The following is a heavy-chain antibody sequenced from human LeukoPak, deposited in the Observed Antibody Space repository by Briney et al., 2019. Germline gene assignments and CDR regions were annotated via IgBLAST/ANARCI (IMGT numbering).Heavy chain of an antibody. J-gene: IGHJ5*02. Sequence: PGGSLRLSCAASGFTFSSYAMTWVRQAPGKGLEWVSSINNSGGSTYYADSVKGRFTISRDNSKNTLYLQMNSLRAEDTAVYSCAKGGGGNWFDPWGQGTLVTVSS. D-gene: IGHD3-10*01. CDR3: AKGGGGNWFDP. CDR2: INNSGGST. V-gene: IGHV3-23*01. CDR1: GFTFSSYA.